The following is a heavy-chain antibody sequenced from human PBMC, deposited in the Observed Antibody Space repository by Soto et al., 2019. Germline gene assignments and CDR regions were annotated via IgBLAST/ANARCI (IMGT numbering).Heavy chain of an antibody. CDR2: ISYDGSNK. Sequence: GVSLRLSCAASGFTFSSYAMHLVRQAPGKGLEWVAVISYDGSNKYYADSVKGRFTISRDNSKNTLYLQMNSLRAEDTAVYYCARDRDIVVVPAAHLPDYWGQGTLVTVSS. D-gene: IGHD2-2*01. V-gene: IGHV3-30-3*01. J-gene: IGHJ4*02. CDR3: ARDRDIVVVPAAHLPDY. CDR1: GFTFSSYA.